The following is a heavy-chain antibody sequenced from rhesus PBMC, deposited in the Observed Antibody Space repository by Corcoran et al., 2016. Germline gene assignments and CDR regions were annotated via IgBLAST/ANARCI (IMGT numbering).Heavy chain of an antibody. CDR2: INPYNGNT. D-gene: IGHD3-16*01. CDR3: ARSSGSYYPMSL. J-gene: IGHJ4*01. Sequence: QVQLVQSGAEVKKPGSSVKVSCKASGYTFTDYYMHWVRQAPRQGLEWMGWINPYNGNTKYAQKFQGRVTMTRDTSTGTAYMELSSLRSEDTAVYYCARSSGSYYPMSLWGQGVLVTVSS. V-gene: IGHV1S2*01. CDR1: GYTFTDYY.